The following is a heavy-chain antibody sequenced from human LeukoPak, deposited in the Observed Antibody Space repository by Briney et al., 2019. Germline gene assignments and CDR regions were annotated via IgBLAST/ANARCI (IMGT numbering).Heavy chain of an antibody. D-gene: IGHD2-15*01. Sequence: GGSLRLSCAASGFTFDDYAMHWVRQAPGKGLEWVSLISWDGGSTYYADSVKGRFTISRDNIKNSLYLQMNSLRAEDTALYYCAKGHCSGGSCYSSSDYWGQGTLVTVSS. V-gene: IGHV3-43D*03. CDR2: ISWDGGST. J-gene: IGHJ4*02. CDR3: AKGHCSGGSCYSSSDY. CDR1: GFTFDDYA.